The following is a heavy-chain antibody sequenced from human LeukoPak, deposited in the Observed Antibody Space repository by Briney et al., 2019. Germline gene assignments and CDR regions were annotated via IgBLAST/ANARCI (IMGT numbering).Heavy chain of an antibody. V-gene: IGHV1-18*01. D-gene: IGHD3-3*01. J-gene: IGHJ4*02. CDR2: ISAYNGNT. CDR3: ARGGERITIFGVVITHNDY. Sequence: ASVKVSCKASGYTFTSYGISWVRQAPGQGPEWMGWISAYNGNTNYAQKLQGRVTMTTDTSTSTAYMELRSLRSDDTAVYYCARGGERITIFGVVITHNDYWGQGTLVTVSS. CDR1: GYTFTSYG.